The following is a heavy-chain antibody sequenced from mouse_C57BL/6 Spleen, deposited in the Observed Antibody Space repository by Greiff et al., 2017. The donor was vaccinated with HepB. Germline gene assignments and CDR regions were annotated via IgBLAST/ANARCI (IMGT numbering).Heavy chain of an antibody. V-gene: IGHV5-16*01. CDR1: GFTFSDYY. CDR2: INYDGSST. D-gene: IGHD1-1*01. J-gene: IGHJ1*03. Sequence: EVQRVESEGGLVQPGSSMKLSCTASGFTFSDYYMAWVRQVPEKGLEWVANINYDGSSTYYLDSLKSRFIISRDNAKNILYLQMSSLKSEDTATYYCARGSSYRWYFDVWGTGTTVTVSS. CDR3: ARGSSYRWYFDV.